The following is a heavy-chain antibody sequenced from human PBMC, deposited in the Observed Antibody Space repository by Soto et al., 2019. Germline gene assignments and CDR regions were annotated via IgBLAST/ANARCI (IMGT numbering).Heavy chain of an antibody. CDR1: GFTFSSYA. J-gene: IGHJ4*02. CDR3: AKRAPGIYFNY. D-gene: IGHD1-1*01. CDR2: ISGSGGST. V-gene: IGHV3-23*01. Sequence: GGSLRLSCAASGFTFSSYAMNWVRQAPGKGLEWVSVISGSGGSTYYAESVKGRFTISRDNSKNTLYLQMNSLRAEDTDVYKCAKRAPGIYFNYWGQGPLVTVSS.